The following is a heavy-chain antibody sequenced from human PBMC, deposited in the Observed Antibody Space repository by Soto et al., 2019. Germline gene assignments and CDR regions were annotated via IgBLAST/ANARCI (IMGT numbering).Heavy chain of an antibody. Sequence: PGGSLRLSCAASGFAFSNSWMSWVRQAPGKGLEWVANMKEDGTEIWYMDSVKGRFTISRDNAKNSLYLQMNSLRAEDTAVYYCARRGSSSGGRFYWGQGNLVTVSS. V-gene: IGHV3-7*01. CDR2: MKEDGTEI. CDR1: GFAFSNSW. J-gene: IGHJ4*02. D-gene: IGHD6-6*01. CDR3: ARRGSSSGGRFY.